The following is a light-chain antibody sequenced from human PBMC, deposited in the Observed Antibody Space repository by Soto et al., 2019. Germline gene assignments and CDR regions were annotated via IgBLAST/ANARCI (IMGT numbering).Light chain of an antibody. CDR2: DEY. Sequence: EVVLTQSPDTLSLSPGEIATLSCRASQSVDRYVAWYQQKLGQAPRLLIYDEYTRATGVGARFTGSGSATDCSLTITCLEPEDFAVYYCQQRGQWPSTFGPGTKVEMK. V-gene: IGKV3-11*01. CDR3: QQRGQWPST. J-gene: IGKJ2*02. CDR1: QSVDRY.